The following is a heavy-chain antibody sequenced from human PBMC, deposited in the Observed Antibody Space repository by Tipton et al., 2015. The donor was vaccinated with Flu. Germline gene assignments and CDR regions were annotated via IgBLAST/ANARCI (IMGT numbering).Heavy chain of an antibody. V-gene: IGHV4-38-2*02. D-gene: IGHD2-2*01. Sequence: TLSLTCTVSGYSISSGYYWGWIRQPPGKGLGWIGSIYRSGSTYYNPSLKSRVTISVDTSKNQFSLKLSSVTAADTAVYYCARDPCSSTSCSPPNYYYYGMDVWGQGTTVTVSS. J-gene: IGHJ6*02. CDR3: ARDPCSSTSCSPPNYYYYGMDV. CDR2: IYRSGST. CDR1: GYSISSGYY.